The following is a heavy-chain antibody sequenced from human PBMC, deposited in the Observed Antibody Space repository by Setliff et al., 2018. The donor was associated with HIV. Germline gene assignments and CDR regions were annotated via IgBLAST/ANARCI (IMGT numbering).Heavy chain of an antibody. CDR2: IFPGGAT. V-gene: IGHV4-4*08. D-gene: IGHD2-15*01. Sequence: PSETLSLTCSVSGVSISSYYWSWIRHSPGKGLEWIGIIFPGGATNYNPSLTSRVTISVDTSKNHLFLKLTSATAADTAIYYCARKAADVSGGGMDVWGQGTTVTVSS. J-gene: IGHJ6*02. CDR1: GVSISSYY. CDR3: ARKAADVSGGGMDV.